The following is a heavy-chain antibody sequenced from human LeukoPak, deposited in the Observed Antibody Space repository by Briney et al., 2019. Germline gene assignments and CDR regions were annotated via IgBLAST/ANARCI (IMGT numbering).Heavy chain of an antibody. Sequence: SETLSLTCTVSGGSISSYYWSGIRQPAGKGLEWIGRIYTSGSTNYNPSLKSRVTMSVDTSKNQFSLKLSSVTAADTAVYYCARDVIAVAGTEYYFDYWGQGTLVTVSS. CDR3: ARDVIAVAGTEYYFDY. CDR1: GGSISSYY. D-gene: IGHD6-19*01. CDR2: IYTSGST. J-gene: IGHJ4*02. V-gene: IGHV4-4*07.